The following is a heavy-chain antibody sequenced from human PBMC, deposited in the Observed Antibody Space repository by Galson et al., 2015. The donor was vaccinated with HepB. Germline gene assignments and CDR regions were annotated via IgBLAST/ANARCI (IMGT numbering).Heavy chain of an antibody. CDR3: ARDRGDYYDSSGHYMDV. Sequence: SVKVSCKASGYTFTGYYMHWVRQAPGQGLEWMGWINPNSGGTNYAQKFQGWVTMTRDTSISTAYMELSRLRSDDTAVYYCARDRGDYYDSSGHYMDVWGQGTTVTVSS. D-gene: IGHD3-22*01. CDR2: INPNSGGT. J-gene: IGHJ6*02. V-gene: IGHV1-2*04. CDR1: GYTFTGYY.